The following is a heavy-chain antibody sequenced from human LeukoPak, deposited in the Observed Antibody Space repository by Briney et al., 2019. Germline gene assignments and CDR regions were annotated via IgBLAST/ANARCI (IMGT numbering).Heavy chain of an antibody. CDR2: ISYSGTT. J-gene: IGHJ6*03. Sequence: SETLSLTCTVSGGSISSGHYYWGWIRQPPGNGLEWIGTISYSGTTYYKPSLKSRVAISVDTSKNHFSLRLSSVTAADSAVYYCARHGDYYYYMDVWGIGTTVTISS. V-gene: IGHV4-39*01. CDR3: ARHGDYYYYMDV. D-gene: IGHD3-16*01. CDR1: GGSISSGHYY.